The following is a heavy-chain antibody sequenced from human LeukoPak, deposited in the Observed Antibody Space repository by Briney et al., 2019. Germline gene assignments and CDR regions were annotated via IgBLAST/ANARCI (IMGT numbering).Heavy chain of an antibody. D-gene: IGHD3-10*01. J-gene: IGHJ4*02. CDR2: IWYDGSNK. V-gene: IGHV3-33*01. CDR1: GFTFSSYA. Sequence: PGRSLRLSCAASGFTFSSYAMHWVRQAPGKGLEWVAVIWYDGSNKYYADSVKGRFTISRDNSKNTLYLQMNSLRVEDSALYYCARGYYGSGSYYMGNYWGQGTLVTVSS. CDR3: ARGYYGSGSYYMGNY.